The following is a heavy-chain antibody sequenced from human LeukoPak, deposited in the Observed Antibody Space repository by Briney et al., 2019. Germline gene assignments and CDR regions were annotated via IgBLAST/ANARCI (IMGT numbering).Heavy chain of an antibody. J-gene: IGHJ4*02. CDR2: ISSSGSTI. CDR1: GFTFSSYE. V-gene: IGHV3-48*03. D-gene: IGHD3-9*01. CDR3: ASGLLRHYYFDY. Sequence: GGSLRLSCAASGFTFSSYEMNWVRQAPGKGLEWVSYISSSGSTIYYADSVKGRFTISRDNAKNSLYLQMNSLRAEDTAVYYCASGLLRHYYFDYWGQGTLVTVSS.